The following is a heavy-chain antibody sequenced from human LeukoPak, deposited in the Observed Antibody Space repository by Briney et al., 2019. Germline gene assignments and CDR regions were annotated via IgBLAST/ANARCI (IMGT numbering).Heavy chain of an antibody. CDR1: GGSISSYD. J-gene: IGHJ3*02. CDR3: AREGLLCGGDCYRDAFDI. D-gene: IGHD2-21*02. CDR2: MYYSGIT. Sequence: SETLSLTCTVSGGSISSYDWSWIRQPPGKGLKWIGYMYYSGITNYNPSLKSRVTISVDTSKNQFSLQLSSVTAADTAVYYCAREGLLCGGDCYRDAFDIWGQGTIVTVSS. V-gene: IGHV4-59*01.